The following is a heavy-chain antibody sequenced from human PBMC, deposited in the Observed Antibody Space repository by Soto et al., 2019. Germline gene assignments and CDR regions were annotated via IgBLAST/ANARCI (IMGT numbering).Heavy chain of an antibody. V-gene: IGHV3-74*01. CDR2: INSDGSAT. J-gene: IGHJ6*03. Sequence: CVRQAPGKGLVWVSRINSDGSATTYADSVKGRFTISRDNAKNTLYLQVNSLRAEDTAVYYCARVGSIRGACSVTAVWR. CDR3: ARVGSIRGACSVTAV. D-gene: IGHD2-21*01.